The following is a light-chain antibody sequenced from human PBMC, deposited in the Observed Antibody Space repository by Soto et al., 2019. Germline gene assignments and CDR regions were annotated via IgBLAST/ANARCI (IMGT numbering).Light chain of an antibody. CDR3: QHYNSYSEA. J-gene: IGKJ1*01. CDR2: KAS. V-gene: IGKV1-5*03. Sequence: DIQMTQSPSTLSVSVGDRVTITCRASQTISSWLAWYQQKPGKAPKLLIYKASTLKSGVPSRFSGSGSGTEFTLTISSLQHDDFATYYCQHYNSYSEAFGQGTKLELK. CDR1: QTISSW.